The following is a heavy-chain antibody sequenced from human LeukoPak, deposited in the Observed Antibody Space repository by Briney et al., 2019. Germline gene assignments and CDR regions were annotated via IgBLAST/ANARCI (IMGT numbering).Heavy chain of an antibody. J-gene: IGHJ6*02. CDR2: IFLGDSDT. V-gene: IGHV5-51*01. D-gene: IGHD3-10*01. CDR3: ARLARTMVRGVSPAWDV. Sequence: GESLKISCHGSGYRFTNYWIGWVRQIPGKGVEGGGIIFLGDSDTRYSPSFQGQVTISADKSISTAYLQWSSLKASDTAIYYCARLARTMVRGVSPAWDVWGQGTTVTVSS. CDR1: GYRFTNYW.